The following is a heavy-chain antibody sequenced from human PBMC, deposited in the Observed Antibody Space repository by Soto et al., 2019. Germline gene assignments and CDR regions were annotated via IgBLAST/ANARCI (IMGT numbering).Heavy chain of an antibody. J-gene: IGHJ4*02. D-gene: IGHD3-10*01. CDR1: GFTFSSYA. V-gene: IGHV3-30-3*01. CDR3: ARGGGGSGKQIDY. CDR2: ISSDGSNK. Sequence: QVQLVESGGGVVQPGRSLRLSCAASGFTFSSYAMHWVRQAPGKGLEWVAVISSDGSNKYYADSVKGRFTISRDNSKNTLYLQMNSLRAEDTAVYYCARGGGGSGKQIDYWGQGTLVTVSS.